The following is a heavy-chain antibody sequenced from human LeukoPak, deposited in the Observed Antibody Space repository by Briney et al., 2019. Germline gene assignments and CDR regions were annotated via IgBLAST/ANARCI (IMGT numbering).Heavy chain of an antibody. D-gene: IGHD6-19*01. J-gene: IGHJ3*01. V-gene: IGHV4-59*01. CDR2: MYYRGST. Sequence: SETLSLTCTVSGGSISSYYWSWIRQPPGEGLEWIGYMYYRGSTNYNPSLKSRITISTDTSKNQFSLKLSSVTAADTAVYYCARDLRVGGSSGWYAFDVWGQGTMVTVSS. CDR1: GGSISSYY. CDR3: ARDLRVGGSSGWYAFDV.